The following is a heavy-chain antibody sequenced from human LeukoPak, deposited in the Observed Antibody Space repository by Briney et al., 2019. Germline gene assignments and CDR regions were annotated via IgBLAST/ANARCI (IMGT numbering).Heavy chain of an antibody. CDR1: GFTFSSYA. D-gene: IGHD3-9*01. J-gene: IGHJ6*04. V-gene: IGHV3-23*01. Sequence: GGSLRLSCAASGFTFSSYAMSWVRQAPGNGLEWVSAISGSGGSTYYADSVTGRFTISRDNSKNTLYLQMNSLRAEDTAVYYCAKDITIFFYYYYGMDVWGKGTTVTVSS. CDR2: ISGSGGST. CDR3: AKDITIFFYYYYGMDV.